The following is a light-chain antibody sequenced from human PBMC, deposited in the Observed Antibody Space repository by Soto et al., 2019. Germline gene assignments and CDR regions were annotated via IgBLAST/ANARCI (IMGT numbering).Light chain of an antibody. CDR1: QSMSGW. CDR3: QQYSSYSS. CDR2: DAS. Sequence: DIQMTQSPSTLSASVGDRVTITCRASQSMSGWLAWYQQKPGKAPNLLISDASSLESGVPSRFSGSGSGTEFTLTISGLQPDDFATYYCQQYSSYSSFGQGTKLEIK. J-gene: IGKJ2*01. V-gene: IGKV1-5*01.